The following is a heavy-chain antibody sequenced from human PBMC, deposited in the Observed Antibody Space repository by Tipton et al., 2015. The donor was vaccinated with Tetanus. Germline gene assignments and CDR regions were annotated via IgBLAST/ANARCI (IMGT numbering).Heavy chain of an antibody. CDR1: GGSFSGYY. CDR2: INPSGST. D-gene: IGHD6-19*01. Sequence: LRLSCAVYGGSFSGYYWTWIRQPPVKGLEWIGEINPSGSTNYNPSLKSRVTISGDTSRNQFPLNLTSVTAADTAVYYCASLPKHWLAPRGAPWGQGTLVTVSS. J-gene: IGHJ5*02. V-gene: IGHV4-34*01. CDR3: ASLPKHWLAPRGAP.